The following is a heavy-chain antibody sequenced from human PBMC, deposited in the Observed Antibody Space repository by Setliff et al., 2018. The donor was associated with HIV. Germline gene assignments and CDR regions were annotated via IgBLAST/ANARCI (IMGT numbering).Heavy chain of an antibody. CDR3: ARKAAGPIGSGARPKYFDL. J-gene: IGHJ4*02. V-gene: IGHV4-39*07. CDR1: GGSISSSSYY. CDR2: MYYTGST. D-gene: IGHD6-6*01. Sequence: PSETLSLTCTVSGGSISSSSYYWGWIRQPPGKGLEWIGSMYYTGSTSYNPSLKSRVTISVDTSKNQVSLRLTSVTAADTAVYYCARKAAGPIGSGARPKYFDLWGQGTLVTVSS.